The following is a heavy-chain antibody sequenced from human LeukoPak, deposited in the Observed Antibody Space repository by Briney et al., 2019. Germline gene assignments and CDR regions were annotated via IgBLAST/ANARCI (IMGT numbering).Heavy chain of an antibody. CDR1: GYTFTDYY. V-gene: IGHV1-2*02. CDR2: INPNRGGT. CDR3: ARRQIDCSTTSCYVDY. J-gene: IGHJ4*02. Sequence: ASVKVSCKASGYTFTDYYIHWIRQAPGQGLEWMGWINPNRGGTSYAQNFQGRVTMTRDTPITTAYMELSRLRSDDTAVYYCARRQIDCSTTSCYVDYWGRGTLVTVSS. D-gene: IGHD2-2*01.